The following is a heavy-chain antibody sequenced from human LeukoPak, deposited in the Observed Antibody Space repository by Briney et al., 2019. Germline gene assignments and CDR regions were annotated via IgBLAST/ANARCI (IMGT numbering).Heavy chain of an antibody. V-gene: IGHV4-4*02. Sequence: PSGTLSLTCGVSGGSVINTNWWTWVRQPPGKGLEWIGEVHLSGRTHYNPSLESRVTMSVDMSENHISLRLTSVTAADTAVYYCAREGGPYRPLDYSGQGTLVTVSS. CDR2: VHLSGRT. CDR1: GGSVINTNW. CDR3: AREGGPYRPLDY. J-gene: IGHJ4*02.